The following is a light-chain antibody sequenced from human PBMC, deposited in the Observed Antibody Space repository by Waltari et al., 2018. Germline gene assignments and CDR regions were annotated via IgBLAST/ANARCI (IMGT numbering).Light chain of an antibody. Sequence: QSALTQPASVSGSPGQSITISCTGTSSDVGGHNYVSWYQQHPGKLPKILMYDVSNRPSGVSNRFSGSKSGNTASLTISGLQAEDEADYYCSSYTSSSTPYVFGTGTRVTVL. CDR2: DVS. J-gene: IGLJ1*01. CDR1: SSDVGGHNY. CDR3: SSYTSSSTPYV. V-gene: IGLV2-14*03.